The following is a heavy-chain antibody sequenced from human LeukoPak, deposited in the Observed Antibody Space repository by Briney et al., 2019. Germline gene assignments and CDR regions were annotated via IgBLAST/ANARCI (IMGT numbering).Heavy chain of an antibody. CDR1: GFTFSSYA. CDR3: ARDERPLLWFGELFD. V-gene: IGHV3-66*02. J-gene: IGHJ4*02. Sequence: GGSLRLSCAASGFTFSSYAMSWVRQAPGKGLEWVSVIYSGGSTYYADSVKGRFTISRDNSKNTLYLQMNSLRAEDTAVYYCARDERPLLWFGELFDWGQGTLVTVSS. CDR2: IYSGGST. D-gene: IGHD3-10*01.